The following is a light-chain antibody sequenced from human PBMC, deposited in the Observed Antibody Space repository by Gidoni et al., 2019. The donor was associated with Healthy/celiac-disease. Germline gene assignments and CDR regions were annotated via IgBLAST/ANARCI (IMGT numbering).Light chain of an antibody. J-gene: IGKJ5*01. CDR2: GAS. Sequence: EIVLTHPSGTLSSSPGERATLSCRASLSVSSSYLAWYQQKPGKAPRLLIYGASSRATGIPDRFSGSGSGTDFTLTISRLEPEDFAVYYCQQYGSSAITFGQGTRLEIK. V-gene: IGKV3-20*01. CDR1: LSVSSSY. CDR3: QQYGSSAIT.